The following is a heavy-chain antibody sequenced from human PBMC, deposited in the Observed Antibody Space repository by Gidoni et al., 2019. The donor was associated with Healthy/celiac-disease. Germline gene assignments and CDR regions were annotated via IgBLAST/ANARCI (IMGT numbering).Heavy chain of an antibody. J-gene: IGHJ4*02. Sequence: QVQLVESGGGLVKPGGSLRLYCAASGFTFSDYYMSWIRQAPGKGLEWVSYISSSSSYTNYADSVKGRFTISRDNAKNSLYLQMNSLRAEDTAVYYCASGAQDFWSGYWPEIDYWGQGTLVTVSS. CDR2: ISSSSSYT. V-gene: IGHV3-11*05. D-gene: IGHD3-3*01. CDR1: GFTFSDYY. CDR3: ASGAQDFWSGYWPEIDY.